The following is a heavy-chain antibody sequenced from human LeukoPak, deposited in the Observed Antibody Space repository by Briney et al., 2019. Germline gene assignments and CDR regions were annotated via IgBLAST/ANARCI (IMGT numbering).Heavy chain of an antibody. V-gene: IGHV3-30-3*01. D-gene: IGHD3-9*01. J-gene: IGHJ6*02. CDR1: GFTFSSYA. Sequence: PGGSLRLSCAASGFTFSSYAMHWVRQAPGKGLEWVAVISYDGSNKYYADSVKGRFTISRDNSKNTLYLQMNSLRAEDTAVYYCAREGPYYDILTGYLPYYYYGMDVWGQGTTVTVSS. CDR2: ISYDGSNK. CDR3: AREGPYYDILTGYLPYYYYGMDV.